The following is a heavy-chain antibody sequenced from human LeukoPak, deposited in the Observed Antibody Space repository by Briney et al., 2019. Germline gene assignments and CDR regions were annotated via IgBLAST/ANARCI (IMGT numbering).Heavy chain of an antibody. V-gene: IGHV3-30*02. CDR2: IRFDGTAQ. CDR3: ARGNSNGFDI. D-gene: IGHD1-7*01. CDR1: GFTFSDYG. Sequence: GRSLRLSCAASGFTFSDYGMDWVCQAPGKGLEWVSFIRFDGTAQYYADSVKGRFTISRDNSKNTLYLQVNNVRPDDTAVYYCARGNSNGFDIWGQGTMVTVSS. J-gene: IGHJ3*02.